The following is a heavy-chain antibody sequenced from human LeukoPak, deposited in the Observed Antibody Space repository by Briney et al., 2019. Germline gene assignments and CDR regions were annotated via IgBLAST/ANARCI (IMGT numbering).Heavy chain of an antibody. CDR2: ISYSGSA. J-gene: IGHJ4*02. CDR3: ARGGDNDEFDY. D-gene: IGHD5-24*01. V-gene: IGHV4-31*03. CDR1: GGSISSGGYY. Sequence: SQTLSLTCIVSGGSISSGGYYWSWIRQHPGKGLEWIGYISYSGSAYYNPSLKSRVTISVDTSKNQFSLKLSSVTAADTAVYYCARGGDNDEFDYWGQGTLVTVSS.